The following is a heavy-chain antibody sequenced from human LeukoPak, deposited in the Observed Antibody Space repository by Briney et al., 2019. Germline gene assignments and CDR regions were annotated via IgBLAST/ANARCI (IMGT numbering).Heavy chain of an antibody. J-gene: IGHJ4*02. CDR2: IYYSGST. CDR3: ARIRLYGGNSVFGY. D-gene: IGHD4-23*01. Sequence: SETLSLTCTVSGGSISSYYWSWIRQPPGKGLEWIGYIYYSGSTNYNPSLKSRVTISVDTSKNQFSLKLNSVTAADTAVYYCARIRLYGGNSVFGYWGQGTLVTVSS. V-gene: IGHV4-59*01. CDR1: GGSISSYY.